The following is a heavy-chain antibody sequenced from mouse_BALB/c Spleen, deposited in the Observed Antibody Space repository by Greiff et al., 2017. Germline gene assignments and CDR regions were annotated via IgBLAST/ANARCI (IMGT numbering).Heavy chain of an antibody. CDR1: GYTFTSYW. Sequence: QVHVKQSGAELVKPGASVKLSCKASGYTFTSYWMHWVKQRPGQGLEWIGEINPSNGRTNYNEKFKSKATLTVDKSSSTAYMQLSSLTSEDSAVYYCARPITTVVATFAYWGQGTLVTVSA. V-gene: IGHV1S81*02. CDR3: ARPITTVVATFAY. J-gene: IGHJ3*01. D-gene: IGHD1-1*01. CDR2: INPSNGRT.